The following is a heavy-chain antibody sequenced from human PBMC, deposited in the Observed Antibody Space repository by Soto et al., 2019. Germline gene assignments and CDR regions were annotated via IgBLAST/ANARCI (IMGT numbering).Heavy chain of an antibody. CDR2: IYYRGNA. D-gene: IGHD3-9*01. Sequence: SETLSLTCSVSDDSINSDKYYWGWLRQPPGKGLEWIGSIYYRGNAYYNPSLLTRVTISLDKSKSQFSLKLNSVTAADSAVYFCARLEGLATISYYFDFWGPGALVTVSS. CDR1: DDSINSDKYY. CDR3: ARLEGLATISYYFDF. J-gene: IGHJ4*02. V-gene: IGHV4-39*01.